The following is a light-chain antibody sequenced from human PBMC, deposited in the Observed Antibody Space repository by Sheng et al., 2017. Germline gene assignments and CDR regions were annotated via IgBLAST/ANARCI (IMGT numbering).Light chain of an antibody. V-gene: IGKV1-6*01. CDR3: QQANTFPRT. Sequence: AIQMTQSPSSLSASVGDRVTITCRASQGIRNDLGWYQQRPGKAPNLLIYTASRLQSGVPSRFSGSGSGTDFTLTISSLQPEDFGTYYCQQANTFPRTFGPRDRKWISN. J-gene: IGKJ3*01. CDR2: TAS. CDR1: QGIRND.